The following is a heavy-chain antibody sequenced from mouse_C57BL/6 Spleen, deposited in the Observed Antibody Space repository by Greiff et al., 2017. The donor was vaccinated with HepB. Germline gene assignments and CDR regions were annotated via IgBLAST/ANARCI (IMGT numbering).Heavy chain of an antibody. CDR2: IDPSDSYT. V-gene: IGHV1-69*01. Sequence: QVQLQQPGAELVMPGASVKLSCKASGYTFTSYWMHWVKQRPGQGLEWIGEIDPSDSYTNYNQKFKGKSTLTVDKSSSTAYMQLSSLTSEDSAVYYCARGGHGSSYSYYFDYWGQGTTLTVSS. J-gene: IGHJ2*01. CDR1: GYTFTSYW. CDR3: ARGGHGSSYSYYFDY. D-gene: IGHD1-1*01.